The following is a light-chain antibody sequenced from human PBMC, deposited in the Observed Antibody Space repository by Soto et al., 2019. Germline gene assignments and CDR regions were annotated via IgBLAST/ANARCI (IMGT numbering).Light chain of an antibody. Sequence: QTVVTQPASVSGSPGQSITISCTGTSSDVGGYIYVSWYRQHPGKAPKPIIYEVSNRPSGVSNRFSGSKSGNTASLTISGLQAEDEADYYCSSYTSMTTLVFGTGTKLTVL. CDR2: EVS. J-gene: IGLJ1*01. V-gene: IGLV2-14*01. CDR1: SSDVGGYIY. CDR3: SSYTSMTTLV.